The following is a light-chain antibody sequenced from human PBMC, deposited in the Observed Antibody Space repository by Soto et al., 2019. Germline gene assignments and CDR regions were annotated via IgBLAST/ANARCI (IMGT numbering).Light chain of an antibody. V-gene: IGKV3-20*01. Sequence: EIVLTQSPDTLSLSPGERATFSCRATQTITNNYVAWYQQKPGQAPRLLIYGASRRATGIPDRISGSGSGTDFTLSITGLEPADFAVYFCHQYLDSPNTFGQGTKLDIK. CDR1: QTITNNY. J-gene: IGKJ2*01. CDR3: HQYLDSPNT. CDR2: GAS.